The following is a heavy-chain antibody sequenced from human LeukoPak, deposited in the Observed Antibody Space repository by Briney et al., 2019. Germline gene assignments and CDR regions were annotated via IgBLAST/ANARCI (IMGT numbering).Heavy chain of an antibody. CDR2: ISAYNGNT. CDR3: ARAGQGYYYDTSAYYYDY. J-gene: IGHJ4*02. CDR1: GYTFTSYG. V-gene: IGHV1-18*01. Sequence: ASVKVSCKASGYTFTSYGISWVRQAPGQGLEWMGWISAYNGNTNYAQELQGRVTMATDTSTSTAYMELRSLRSDDTAVYYCARAGQGYYYDTSAYYYDYWGQGTLVTVSS. D-gene: IGHD3-22*01.